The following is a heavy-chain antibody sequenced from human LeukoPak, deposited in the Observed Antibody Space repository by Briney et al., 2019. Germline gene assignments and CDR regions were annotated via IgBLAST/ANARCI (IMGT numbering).Heavy chain of an antibody. CDR1: GFTFSSYG. Sequence: GGSLRLSCAASGFTFSSYGMHWVRQAPGKGLEWVAFIRYDGSNKYYADSVKGRFTISRDNSKNTLYLQMNSLRAEDTAVYYCAKVGATNYYFDYWGQGTLVTVSS. V-gene: IGHV3-30*02. J-gene: IGHJ4*02. CDR3: AKVGATNYYFDY. CDR2: IRYDGSNK. D-gene: IGHD1-26*01.